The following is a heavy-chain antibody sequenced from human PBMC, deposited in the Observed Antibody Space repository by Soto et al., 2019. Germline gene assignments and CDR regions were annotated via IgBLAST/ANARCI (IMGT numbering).Heavy chain of an antibody. Sequence: EVQLVESGGGLVQPGGSLKLACAASGFTFSDSAMHWVRQASGKGLEWVGRIKTKPNNYATAYGATVQGRFTISRDDSKSTAYLQMNSLKTEDTALYYCNRALDAACGAGSCRNWFDPWGQGILVTVSS. D-gene: IGHD2-15*01. CDR1: GFTFSDSA. V-gene: IGHV3-73*01. J-gene: IGHJ5*02. CDR2: IKTKPNNYAT. CDR3: NRALDAACGAGSCRNWFDP.